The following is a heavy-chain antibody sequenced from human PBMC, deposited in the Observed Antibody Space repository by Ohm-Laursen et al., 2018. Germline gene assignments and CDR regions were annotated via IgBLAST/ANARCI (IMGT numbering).Heavy chain of an antibody. CDR1: GFTFSSYG. CDR3: ARENDFWSGYFPY. CDR2: IWYDGSRQ. V-gene: IGHV3-33*08. D-gene: IGHD3-3*01. J-gene: IGHJ4*02. Sequence: SLRLSCTASGFTFSSYGMHWVRQAPGKGLEWVALIWYDGSRQYYAESVKGRFTISRDNSRNTLSLQMNSLRAEDPAVYYCARENDFWSGYFPYWGQGTLVTVSS.